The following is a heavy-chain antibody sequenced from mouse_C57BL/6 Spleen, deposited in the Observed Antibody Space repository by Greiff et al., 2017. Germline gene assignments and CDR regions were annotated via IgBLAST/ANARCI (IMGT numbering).Heavy chain of an antibody. CDR1: GFSFNTYA. Sequence: EVQGVESGGGLVQPKGSLKLSCAASGFSFNTYAMNWVRQAPGKGLEWVARIRSKSNNYATYYADSVKDRFTISRDDSESMLYLQMNNLKTEDTAMYYCVRQRGYDYDVDWFAYWGQGTLVTVSA. J-gene: IGHJ3*01. D-gene: IGHD2-4*01. CDR3: VRQRGYDYDVDWFAY. CDR2: IRSKSNNYAT. V-gene: IGHV10-1*01.